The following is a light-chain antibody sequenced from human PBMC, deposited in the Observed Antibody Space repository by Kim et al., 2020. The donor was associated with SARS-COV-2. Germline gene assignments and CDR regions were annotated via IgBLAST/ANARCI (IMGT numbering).Light chain of an antibody. J-gene: IGLJ3*02. CDR1: NIGSKN. V-gene: IGLV3-9*01. Sequence: SVALGQTARITCGGNNIGSKNVHWYQQKPGQAPVLVIYRDSNRPSGIPERFSGSNSGNTATLTISRAQAGDEADYYCQVWDSNNWVFGGGTQLTVL. CDR3: QVWDSNNWV. CDR2: RDS.